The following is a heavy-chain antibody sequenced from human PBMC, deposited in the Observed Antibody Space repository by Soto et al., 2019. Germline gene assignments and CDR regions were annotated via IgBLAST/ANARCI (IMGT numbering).Heavy chain of an antibody. CDR2: ISSSGSTI. J-gene: IGHJ6*02. D-gene: IGHD7-27*01. CDR3: ARDGMGTIVGGMDV. Sequence: GGSLRLSCAASGFTFSSYEMNWVRQAPGKGLEWVSYISSSGSTIYYADSVKGRFAISRDNAKNSLYLQMSSLRSDDTGVYYCARDGMGTIVGGMDVWGQGTTVTVSS. CDR1: GFTFSSYE. V-gene: IGHV3-48*03.